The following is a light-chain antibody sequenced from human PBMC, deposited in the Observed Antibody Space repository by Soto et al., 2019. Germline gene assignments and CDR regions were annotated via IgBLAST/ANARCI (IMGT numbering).Light chain of an antibody. V-gene: IGKV3-15*01. CDR3: RQLGDRPLT. J-gene: IGKJ4*01. CDR2: GAS. Sequence: EIVMTQSPDTLSASPGERATLSCSASQSVNTNLAWYQQKAGQAPRLLIYGASIRATGIPARFSGGGSGRECTLAMSSLRSGDQAVHSCRQLGDRPLTFGGGTKVDIK. CDR1: QSVNTN.